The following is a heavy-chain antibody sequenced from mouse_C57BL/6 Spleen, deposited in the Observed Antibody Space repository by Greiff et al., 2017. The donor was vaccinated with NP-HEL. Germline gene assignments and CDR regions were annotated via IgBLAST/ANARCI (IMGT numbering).Heavy chain of an antibody. J-gene: IGHJ4*01. D-gene: IGHD1-1*01. V-gene: IGHV1-26*01. CDR2: INPNNGGT. CDR3: ARSGYFYYYAMDY. CDR1: GYTFTDYY. Sequence: EVQLQQSGPELVKPGASVKISCKASGYTFTDYYMNWVKQSHGKSLEWIGDINPNNGGTSYNQKFMGKATLTVDKSSSTAYMELRSLTSEDSAVYYCARSGYFYYYAMDYWGQGTSVTVSS.